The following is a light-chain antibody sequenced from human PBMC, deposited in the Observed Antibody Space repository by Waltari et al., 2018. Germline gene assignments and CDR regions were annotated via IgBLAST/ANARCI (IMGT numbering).Light chain of an antibody. CDR2: GAS. CDR1: QSVSRA. J-gene: IGKJ1*01. CDR3: QHYLRLPVT. Sequence: ELVFTLSPGTLYLSLGERATVSCRSSQSVSRALAWYQHKPGQAPRRLSHGASTRATGIPDRVSGSGSGTDFSLTISRLEPDDFAVYYCQHYLRLPVTFGQGTTVEI. V-gene: IGKV3-20*01.